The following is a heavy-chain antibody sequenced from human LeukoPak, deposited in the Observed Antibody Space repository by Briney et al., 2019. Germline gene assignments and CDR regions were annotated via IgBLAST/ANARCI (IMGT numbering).Heavy chain of an antibody. CDR3: ATLGPFYYDRAGLYYYYYMDV. D-gene: IGHD3-22*01. CDR2: FDPEDGET. J-gene: IGHJ6*03. V-gene: IGHV1-24*01. Sequence: ASVKVSCKVSGYTLTELSMHWVRQAPGKGLEWVGGFDPEDGETIYAQKFQGRVTMTEDTSTDTAYMELSSLRSEDTAVYYCATLGPFYYDRAGLYYYYYMDVWGKGTTVTVSS. CDR1: GYTLTELS.